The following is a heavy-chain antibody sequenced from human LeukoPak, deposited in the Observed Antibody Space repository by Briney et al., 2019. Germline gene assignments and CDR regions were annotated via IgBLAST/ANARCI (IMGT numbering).Heavy chain of an antibody. J-gene: IGHJ4*02. D-gene: IGHD6-6*01. CDR1: GHTFTSYY. CDR2: INPSGGST. Sequence: ASVKVSCRASGHTFTSYYMHWVRQAPGQGLEWMGIINPSGGSTSYAQKFQGRVTMTRDTSTSTVYMELSSLRSEDTAVYYCAGEVAARPYYFDYWGQGTLVTVSS. CDR3: AGEVAARPYYFDY. V-gene: IGHV1-46*01.